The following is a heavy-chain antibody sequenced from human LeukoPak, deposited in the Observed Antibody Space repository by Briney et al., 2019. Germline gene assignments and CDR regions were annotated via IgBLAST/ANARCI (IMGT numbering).Heavy chain of an antibody. J-gene: IGHJ4*02. V-gene: IGHV3-23*01. CDR3: AKDLGNWKYLIDY. Sequence: GGSLRLSCAASGLTFSSYAMSWVRQAPGKGLEWVSAISGSGGSTNYADSVKGRFTISRDNSRNTLYLQMNSLRAEDTAVYHCAKDLGNWKYLIDYWGQGTLVTVSS. CDR2: ISGSGGST. D-gene: IGHD1-7*01. CDR1: GLTFSSYA.